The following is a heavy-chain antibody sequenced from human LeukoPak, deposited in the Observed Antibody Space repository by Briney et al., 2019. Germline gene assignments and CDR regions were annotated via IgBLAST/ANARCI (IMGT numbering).Heavy chain of an antibody. D-gene: IGHD5-18*01. CDR2: INSDGSIT. J-gene: IGHJ6*02. CDR3: ARDAVDTANAV. CDR1: GFTFTTYW. Sequence: PGGSLRLSCAASGFTFTTYWMHWVRQAPGKGLVWVSHINSDGSITGYAGSVKGRFTISRDNAKNTLYLQMNSLRAEDTAVYYCARDAVDTANAVWGQGTTVTVSS. V-gene: IGHV3-74*01.